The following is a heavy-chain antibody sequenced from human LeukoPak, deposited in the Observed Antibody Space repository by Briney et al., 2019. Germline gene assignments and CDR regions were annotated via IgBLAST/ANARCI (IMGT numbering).Heavy chain of an antibody. CDR3: ARDPSYGDWTYFDY. D-gene: IGHD4-17*01. V-gene: IGHV3-30-3*01. CDR2: ISYDGSNK. CDR1: GFTFSSYA. J-gene: IGHJ4*02. Sequence: PGRSLRLSCAASGFTFSSYAMHCVRQAPGKGLEWVSVISYDGSNKYYADSVKGRFTISRDKSKNTLYLQMNSLRAEDTAAYYCARDPSYGDWTYFDYWGQGTLVTVSS.